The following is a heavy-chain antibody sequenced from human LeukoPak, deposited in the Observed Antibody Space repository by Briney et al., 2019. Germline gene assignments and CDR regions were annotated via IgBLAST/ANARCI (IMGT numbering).Heavy chain of an antibody. CDR2: ISSSSSYI. J-gene: IGHJ4*02. V-gene: IGHV3-21*01. Sequence: GGSLRLSCAASGFTFSSYSMNWVRQAPGKGLEWVSSISSSSSYIYYADSVKGRFTISRDNAKNSLYLQVNSLRAEDTAVYYCARGLRGVIQLPADYWGQGTLVTVSS. D-gene: IGHD3-10*01. CDR3: ARGLRGVIQLPADY. CDR1: GFTFSSYS.